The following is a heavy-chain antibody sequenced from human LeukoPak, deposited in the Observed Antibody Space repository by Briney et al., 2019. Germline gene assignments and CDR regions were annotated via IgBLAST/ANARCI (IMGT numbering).Heavy chain of an antibody. CDR1: GYTFTGFY. V-gene: IGHV1-2*02. J-gene: IGHJ5*02. CDR3: ARGHYVWGTDRGFDP. Sequence: GASVKVSCKASGYTFTGFYMHWVRQAPGQGLEWMGGINPNSGATNFAQKFQGRVSMTRDTSISTAYMELSRLRSDDTAVYYCARGHYVWGTDRGFDPWGQGTLVTVSS. CDR2: INPNSGAT. D-gene: IGHD3-16*01.